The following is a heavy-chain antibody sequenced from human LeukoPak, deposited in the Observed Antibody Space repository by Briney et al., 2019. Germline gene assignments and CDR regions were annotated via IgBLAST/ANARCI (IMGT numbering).Heavy chain of an antibody. CDR3: AREDCCSGGSCYSGYFQH. D-gene: IGHD2-15*01. Sequence: SETLSLTCTVSGGSISSYYWSWIRQPPGKGLEWIGYIYYSGTTNYNPSLKSRVTISVDTSKNQFSLKLSSVTAADTAVYYCAREDCCSGGSCYSGYFQHWGQGTLVTVSS. J-gene: IGHJ1*01. CDR1: GGSISSYY. V-gene: IGHV4-59*01. CDR2: IYYSGTT.